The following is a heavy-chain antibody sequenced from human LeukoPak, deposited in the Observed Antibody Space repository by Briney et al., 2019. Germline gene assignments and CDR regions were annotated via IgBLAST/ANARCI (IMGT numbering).Heavy chain of an antibody. CDR2: ISGSGGST. Sequence: GGSLRLSCVASGFTFSSYAMSWVRQAPGKGLEWVSSISGSGGSTYYADYVKGRFTISRDNSKNTLDLQMNSLRAEDTAVYYCAKSSLVTPYDYWGQGTLVSVSS. CDR1: GFTFSSYA. CDR3: AKSSLVTPYDY. J-gene: IGHJ4*02. V-gene: IGHV3-23*01. D-gene: IGHD2-15*01.